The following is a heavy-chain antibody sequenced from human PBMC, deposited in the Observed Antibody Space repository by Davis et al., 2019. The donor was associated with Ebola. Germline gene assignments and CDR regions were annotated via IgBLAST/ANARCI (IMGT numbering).Heavy chain of an antibody. CDR3: ARDRIGGDAFDI. J-gene: IGHJ3*02. CDR1: GFTFSSYW. V-gene: IGHV3-7*01. D-gene: IGHD1-14*01. CDR2: IKQDGSEK. Sequence: PGGSLRLSCAVSGFTFSSYWMSWVRQAPGKGLEWVANIKQDGSEKYYVDSVKGRFTISRDNAKNSLYLQMNSLRAEDTAVYYCARDRIGGDAFDIWGQGTVVTVSS.